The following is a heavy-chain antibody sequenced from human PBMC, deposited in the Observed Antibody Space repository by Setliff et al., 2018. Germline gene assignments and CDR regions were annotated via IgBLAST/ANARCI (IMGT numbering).Heavy chain of an antibody. CDR1: GYSLTAHY. V-gene: IGHV1-2*02. D-gene: IGHD1-26*01. CDR3: ARSPPNRGVGQGHYMDV. J-gene: IGHJ6*03. CDR2: SNPDSGGT. Sequence: GASVKVSCKASGYSLTAHYMHWVRQAPGQGLQWVRWSNPDSGGTNYAQKLQDRVTMTIDTSTRTAYVEVRSLRSDDTAVYYCARSPPNRGVGQGHYMDVWGKGTTVTVSS.